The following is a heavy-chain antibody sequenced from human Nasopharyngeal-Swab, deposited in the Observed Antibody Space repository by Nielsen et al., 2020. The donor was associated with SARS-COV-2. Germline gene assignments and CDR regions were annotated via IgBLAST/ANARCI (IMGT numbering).Heavy chain of an antibody. CDR2: IRDKRNSDTT. V-gene: IGHV3-72*01. D-gene: IGHD4-11*01. CDR1: GFTLSDHS. Sequence: GESPKISCVASGFTLSDHSIDWVRQTPVKGLEWLARIRDKRNSDTTEYAASVIGRFTISSDESKNSAYLQMNSLKTEDAAIYYCVRRGLASKSSDYWGQGTLVTVFS. J-gene: IGHJ4*02. CDR3: VRRGLASKSSDY.